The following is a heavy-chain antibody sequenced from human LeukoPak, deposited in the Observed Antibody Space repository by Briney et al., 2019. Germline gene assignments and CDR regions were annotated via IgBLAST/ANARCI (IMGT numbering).Heavy chain of an antibody. CDR2: INLSDAST. Sequence: ASVKVFCRASGYIFTSYYMHWLRQAPGQGLEWMAIINLSDASTNYARKFQGRVTVTRDTSISTAYMELSRLRSDDTAVYYCASSFSSGYFDYWGQGTLVTVSS. V-gene: IGHV1-46*01. CDR3: ASSFSSGYFDY. D-gene: IGHD3-22*01. J-gene: IGHJ4*02. CDR1: GYIFTSYY.